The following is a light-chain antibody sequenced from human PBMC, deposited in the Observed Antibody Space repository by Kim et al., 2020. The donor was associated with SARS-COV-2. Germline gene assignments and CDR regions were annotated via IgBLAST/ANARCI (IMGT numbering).Light chain of an antibody. J-gene: IGKJ1*01. CDR1: HRVINNN. CDR2: NAL. CDR3: QQYGSSLPWT. Sequence: PADRATPPSSATHRVINNNLAWYRQKPGQAPSLVIYNALHRPTGIPDRFSGSGSGTDFTLTISRLESDDFAVYYCQQYGSSLPWTFGQGTKVDIK. V-gene: IGKV3-20*01.